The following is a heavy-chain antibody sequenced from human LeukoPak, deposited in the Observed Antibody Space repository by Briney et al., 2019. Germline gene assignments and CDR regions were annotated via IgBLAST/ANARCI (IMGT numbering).Heavy chain of an antibody. J-gene: IGHJ4*02. CDR2: INHSGST. V-gene: IGHV4-34*01. CDR3: ARHRRLRVFGY. Sequence: SETLSLTCAVYGGSFSGYYWSWIRQPPGKGLEWIGEINHSGSTNYNPSLKSRVTISVDTSKSQFSLKLSSVTAADTAVYYCARHRRLRVFGYWGQGTLVTVSS. D-gene: IGHD5/OR15-5a*01. CDR1: GGSFSGYY.